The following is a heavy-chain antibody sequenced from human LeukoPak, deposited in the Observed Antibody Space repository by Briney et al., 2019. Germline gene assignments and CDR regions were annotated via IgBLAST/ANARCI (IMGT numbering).Heavy chain of an antibody. V-gene: IGHV3-23*01. J-gene: IGHJ4*01. CDR2: ISGSGGHT. D-gene: IGHD3-10*01. CDR3: AKRGDYYASGRLLDY. CDR1: GFTLSSYT. Sequence: PGGSLRLSCAASGFTLSSYTMSWVRQAPGKGLEWVSSISGSGGHTYYADSVKGRFTISRDNSKNMLYLQMNSLRAEDTAIYYCAKRGDYYASGRLLDYWGHGTLVTVSS.